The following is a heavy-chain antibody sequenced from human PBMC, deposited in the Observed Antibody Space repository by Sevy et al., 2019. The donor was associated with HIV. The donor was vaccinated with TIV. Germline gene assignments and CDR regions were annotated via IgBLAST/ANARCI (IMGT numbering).Heavy chain of an antibody. Sequence: GGSLRLSCAASGFTFSDYYMSWIRQAPGKGLEWVSDISSGSTYTKYADSVKGRITISKDNAKNSLYLQMNSLRVEDTAVYYCARDRRNYAGQYFDYWGQGTLVTVSS. CDR1: GFTFSDYY. CDR2: ISSGSTYT. D-gene: IGHD1-7*01. V-gene: IGHV3-11*06. J-gene: IGHJ4*02. CDR3: ARDRRNYAGQYFDY.